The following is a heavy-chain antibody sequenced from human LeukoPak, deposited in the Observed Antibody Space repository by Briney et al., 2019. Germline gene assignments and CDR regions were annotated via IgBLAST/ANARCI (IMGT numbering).Heavy chain of an antibody. J-gene: IGHJ4*02. D-gene: IGHD6-19*01. CDR1: GFTFSSYW. CDR3: AGFYSGWY. CDR2: INSDGSST. V-gene: IGHV3-74*01. Sequence: GGSLRLSCAASGFTFSSYWMHWVRQAPGKGLVWVSRINSDGSSTIYADSVKGRFTISRDNAKNTLHLQVNSLRAEDTAVYYCAGFYSGWYWGQGTLLTVPS.